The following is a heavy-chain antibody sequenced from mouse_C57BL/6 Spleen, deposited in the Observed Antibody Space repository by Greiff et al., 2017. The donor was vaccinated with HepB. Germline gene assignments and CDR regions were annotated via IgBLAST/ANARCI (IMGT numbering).Heavy chain of an antibody. CDR1: GFSLTSYG. J-gene: IGHJ3*01. Sequence: QVQLQQSGPGLVAPSQSLSITCTVSGFSLTSYGVDWVRQSPGKGLEWLGVIWGVGSTNYNSALKSRLSISKDNSKSQVFLKMNSLQTDDTAMYYCASQDSSGLFAYWGQGTLVTVSA. CDR3: ASQDSSGLFAY. CDR2: IWGVGST. V-gene: IGHV2-6*01. D-gene: IGHD3-2*02.